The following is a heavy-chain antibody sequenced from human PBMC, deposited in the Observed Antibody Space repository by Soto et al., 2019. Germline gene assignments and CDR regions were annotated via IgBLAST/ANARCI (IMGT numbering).Heavy chain of an antibody. CDR1: GFTFSSYA. CDR2: ISYDGSNK. CDR3: AREDYYDSTWGPPGAPGY. J-gene: IGHJ4*02. Sequence: GGSLRLSCAASGFTFSSYAMHWVRQAPGKGLEWVAVISYDGSNKYYADSVKGRFTISRDNSKNTLYLQMNSLRAEDTAVYYCAREDYYDSTWGPPGAPGYWGQGTLVTVSS. V-gene: IGHV3-30-3*01. D-gene: IGHD3-22*01.